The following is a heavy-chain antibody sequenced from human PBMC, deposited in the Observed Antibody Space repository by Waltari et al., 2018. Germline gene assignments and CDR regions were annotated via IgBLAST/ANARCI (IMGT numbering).Heavy chain of an antibody. CDR3: AAERYASGCCWFDP. Sequence: QMQLVQSGPEVKKPGTSVKVSCKASGFTFSTSTMQWVRQARGQPLEWIGWILGNGNTNDEQNFKERVTIPRDITKNTAYMELSSLRSEDTAVYFCAAERYASGCCWFDPWGQGTLVTVSS. D-gene: IGHD6-19*01. CDR1: GFTFSTST. CDR2: ILGNGNT. V-gene: IGHV1-58*02. J-gene: IGHJ5*02.